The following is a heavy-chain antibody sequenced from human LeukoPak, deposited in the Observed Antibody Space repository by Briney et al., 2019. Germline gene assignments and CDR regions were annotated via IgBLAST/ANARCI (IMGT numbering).Heavy chain of an antibody. D-gene: IGHD4-17*01. Sequence: SETLSLTCTVSGGSISSYYWSWIRQPAGKGPEWIGRIYNSGITNYNPSLKSRVTMSMDTSMNQFSLKLRSVTAADTAVYYCARDYGDFPAYYFDYWGQGTLVTVSS. J-gene: IGHJ4*02. CDR1: GGSISSYY. V-gene: IGHV4-4*07. CDR2: IYNSGIT. CDR3: ARDYGDFPAYYFDY.